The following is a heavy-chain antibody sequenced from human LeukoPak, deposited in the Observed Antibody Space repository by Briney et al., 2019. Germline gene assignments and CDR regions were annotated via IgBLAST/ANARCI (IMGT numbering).Heavy chain of an antibody. Sequence: PGGSLRLSCAASGFTFSSDWMIWVRQAPGKGLEWVANIKPDEGEKYYVDSVKGRFTISRDNAKNSLYLQMNSLRVEDTALYYCAREPPSYYYDSSGSFDYWGQGTLVTVSS. J-gene: IGHJ4*02. CDR2: IKPDEGEK. D-gene: IGHD3-22*01. V-gene: IGHV3-7*03. CDR3: AREPPSYYYDSSGSFDY. CDR1: GFTFSSDW.